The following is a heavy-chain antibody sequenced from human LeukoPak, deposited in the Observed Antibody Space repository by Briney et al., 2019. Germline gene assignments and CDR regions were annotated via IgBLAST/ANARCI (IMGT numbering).Heavy chain of an antibody. Sequence: ASVKASCKASGYTFTSYDINWVRQATGQGLEWMGWMNPNSGNTGYAQKFQGRVTMTRNTSISTAYMELSSLRSEDTAVYYCARSRVGGSYLGIDYWGQGTLVTVSS. CDR2: MNPNSGNT. CDR1: GYTFTSYD. D-gene: IGHD2-15*01. V-gene: IGHV1-8*01. CDR3: ARSRVGGSYLGIDY. J-gene: IGHJ4*02.